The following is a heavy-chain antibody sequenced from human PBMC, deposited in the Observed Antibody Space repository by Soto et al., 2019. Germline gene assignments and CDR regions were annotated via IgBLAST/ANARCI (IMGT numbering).Heavy chain of an antibody. CDR2: IFYSGTT. CDR1: GDSVYSRPHS. V-gene: IGHV4-31*03. CDR3: AGPTSYFEY. Sequence: QVQLQESGPGLLKPTQTPSLTCTVSGDSVYSRPHSWTWIRQLPDRSLEYIGYIFYSGTTYYNPSLKDRVTISLDTSKNQFYLSLTSVTAADTAVYYCAGPTSYFEYWGQGTLVNVSS. J-gene: IGHJ4*02.